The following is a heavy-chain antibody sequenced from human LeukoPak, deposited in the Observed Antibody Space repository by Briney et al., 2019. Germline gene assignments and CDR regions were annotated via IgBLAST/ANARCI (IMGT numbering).Heavy chain of an antibody. Sequence: GASVKVSCKASGYTFTSYDINWVRQATGQGLEWMGWMNPNSGNTGYAQKFQGRVTMTRNTSISTAYMELSSLRSEDTAVYYCARLQYYYDSSGSPPYYYYYGMDVWGQGTTVTVSS. J-gene: IGHJ6*02. CDR2: MNPNSGNT. V-gene: IGHV1-8*01. CDR1: GYTFTSYD. D-gene: IGHD3-22*01. CDR3: ARLQYYYDSSGSPPYYYYYGMDV.